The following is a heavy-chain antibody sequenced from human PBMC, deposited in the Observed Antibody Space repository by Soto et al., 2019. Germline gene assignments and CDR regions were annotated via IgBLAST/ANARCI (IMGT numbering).Heavy chain of an antibody. D-gene: IGHD3-3*01. Sequence: VVSLILSCSASGVTFSNAGISWVRQAPVNGLEWVGRIKSITDGGTTCYTPPVKGRFTISRDDSKNTLYLEMNSLKTEDTALYYCTTDSASIGGGDANYVMEVWGQGNPVTVSS. CDR1: GVTFSNAG. CDR2: IKSITDGGTT. V-gene: IGHV3-15*01. CDR3: TTDSASIGGGDANYVMEV. J-gene: IGHJ6*02.